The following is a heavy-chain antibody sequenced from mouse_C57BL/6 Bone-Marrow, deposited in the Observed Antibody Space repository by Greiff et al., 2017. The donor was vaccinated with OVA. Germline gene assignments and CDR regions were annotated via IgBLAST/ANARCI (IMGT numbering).Heavy chain of an antibody. CDR3: ARSLYDEGFAY. CDR2: IHPNSGST. Sequence: QVQLQQPGAELVKPGASVKLSCKASGYTFTSSWMHWVKQRPGQGLEWIGMIHPNSGSTTYNEKFKSKATLTVDNSASTAYMQLSSLTSEDAAVDDGARSLYDEGFAYWGKGTLVTVAA. CDR1: GYTFTSSW. V-gene: IGHV1-64*01. J-gene: IGHJ3*01. D-gene: IGHD2-4*01.